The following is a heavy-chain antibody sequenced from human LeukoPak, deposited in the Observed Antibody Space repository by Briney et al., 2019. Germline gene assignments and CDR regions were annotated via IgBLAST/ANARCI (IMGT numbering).Heavy chain of an antibody. V-gene: IGHV3-48*04. CDR1: GFTFSSYS. J-gene: IGHJ4*02. CDR3: ARDRLVRGDEYFDY. Sequence: GGSLRLSCAASGFTFSSYSMNWVRPAPGKGLEWVSYISSSSSTIYYADSVKGRFTISRDNAKNSLYLQMNSLRAEDTAVYYCARDRLVRGDEYFDYWGQGTLVTVSS. CDR2: ISSSSSTI. D-gene: IGHD3-10*01.